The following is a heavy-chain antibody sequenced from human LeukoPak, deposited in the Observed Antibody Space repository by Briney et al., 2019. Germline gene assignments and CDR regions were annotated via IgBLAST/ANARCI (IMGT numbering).Heavy chain of an antibody. Sequence: GESLKISCKGSGYSFTTYWVAWVRQMPGKGLEWMGVIYPGDSDTRYSPSFQGQVTLSADKSISTAYLQWSSLKASDTAIYYCARALVGAATLSYWGQGTLVTVSS. CDR2: IYPGDSDT. V-gene: IGHV5-51*01. CDR3: ARALVGAATLSY. CDR1: GYSFTTYW. J-gene: IGHJ4*02. D-gene: IGHD1-26*01.